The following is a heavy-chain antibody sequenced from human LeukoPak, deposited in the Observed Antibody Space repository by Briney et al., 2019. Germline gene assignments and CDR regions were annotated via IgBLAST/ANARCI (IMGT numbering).Heavy chain of an antibody. Sequence: GGSLRLSCAASGFTFSSYAMSWVRQATGKGLEWVSAIVGSGASTYYADSVKGRFTISRDNSKNTLHLQMNSLRAEDTAIYHCAKVRVVGDYNCFFDLWGRGTLVTVSS. CDR3: AKVRVVGDYNCFFDL. CDR2: IVGSGAST. D-gene: IGHD4-17*01. V-gene: IGHV3-23*01. CDR1: GFTFSSYA. J-gene: IGHJ2*01.